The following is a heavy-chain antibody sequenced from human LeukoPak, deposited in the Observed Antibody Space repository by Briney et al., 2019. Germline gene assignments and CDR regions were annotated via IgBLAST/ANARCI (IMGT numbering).Heavy chain of an antibody. D-gene: IGHD5-24*01. Sequence: SVKVSCKASGGTFSSYAISWVRQAHGQGLEWMGGIIPIFGTANYAQKFQGRVTITADESTSTAYMELSSLRSEDTAVYYCARGPDGYNWYFDYWGQGTLVTVSS. CDR3: ARGPDGYNWYFDY. V-gene: IGHV1-69*13. CDR1: GGTFSSYA. CDR2: IIPIFGTA. J-gene: IGHJ4*02.